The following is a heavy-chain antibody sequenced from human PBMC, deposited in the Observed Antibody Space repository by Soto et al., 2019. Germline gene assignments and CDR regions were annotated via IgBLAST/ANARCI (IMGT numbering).Heavy chain of an antibody. CDR2: IYYSGST. CDR3: ARTSSSLAGDWFDS. D-gene: IGHD6-13*01. J-gene: IGHJ5*01. CDR1: GGSISSYY. V-gene: IGHV4-59*01. Sequence: PSETLSLTCTVSGGSISSYYWSWIRQPPGKGLEWIGYIYYSGSTNYNPSLKSRVTISVDTSKNQFSLKLSSVTAADTAVYYCARTSSSLAGDWFDSWGQGTLVTVSS.